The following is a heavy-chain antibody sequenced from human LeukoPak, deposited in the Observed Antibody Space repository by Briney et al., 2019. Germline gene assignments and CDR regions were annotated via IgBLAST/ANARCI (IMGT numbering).Heavy chain of an antibody. CDR2: IRSKANSYAT. CDR1: GFTFSSYE. D-gene: IGHD6-25*01. V-gene: IGHV3-73*01. J-gene: IGHJ4*02. CDR3: TGSTDY. Sequence: GGSLRLSCAASGFTFSSYEMNWVRQASGKGLEWVGRIRSKANSYATAYTASVKGRFTISRDDSKNTAYLQMNSLKTEDTAVYYCTGSTDYWGQGTLVTVSS.